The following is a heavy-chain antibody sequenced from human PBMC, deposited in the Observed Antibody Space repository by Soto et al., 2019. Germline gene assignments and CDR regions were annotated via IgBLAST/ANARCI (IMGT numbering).Heavy chain of an antibody. J-gene: IGHJ4*02. Sequence: QVQLVESGGGVVQPGXSXXXXCXXXGXXXXXXXXXXXXQAPGKGLEWVAVIWYDGSNKYYADSVKGRFTISRDNSKNTLYLQMNSLRAEDTAVYYCARAEYYDSSGYPPDYWGQGTLVTVSS. V-gene: IGHV3-33*01. D-gene: IGHD3-22*01. CDR3: ARAEYYDSSGYPPDY. CDR1: GXXXXXXX. CDR2: IWYDGSNK.